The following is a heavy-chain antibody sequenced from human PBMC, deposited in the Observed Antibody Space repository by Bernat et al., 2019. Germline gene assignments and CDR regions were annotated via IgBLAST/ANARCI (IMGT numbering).Heavy chain of an antibody. CDR1: GFTFSDHY. CDR3: ARDPYNWNDAGLDY. Sequence: EVQLVESGGGLVQPGGSLRLSCAASGFTFSDHYMDWVRQAPGKGLEWVGRTRNKANSYTTEYAASVKGRFTISRDNSKNTLYLQMNSLRAEDTAVYYCARDPYNWNDAGLDYWGQGTLVTVSS. CDR2: TRNKANSYTT. J-gene: IGHJ4*02. V-gene: IGHV3-72*01. D-gene: IGHD1-1*01.